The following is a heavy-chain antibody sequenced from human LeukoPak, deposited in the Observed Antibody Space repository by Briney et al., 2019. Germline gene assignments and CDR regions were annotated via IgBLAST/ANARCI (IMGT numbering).Heavy chain of an antibody. CDR2: IYTSGST. CDR3: ARVRRLVIKPVWAFDI. J-gene: IGHJ3*02. D-gene: IGHD3-9*01. Sequence: SETLSLTCTVSGGSISSGSYYWSWIRQPAGKGLEWIGRIYTSGSTNYNPSLKSRVTISVDTSKNQFSLKLSSVTAADTAVYYCARVRRLVIKPVWAFDIWGQGTMVTVSS. V-gene: IGHV4-61*02. CDR1: GGSISSGSYY.